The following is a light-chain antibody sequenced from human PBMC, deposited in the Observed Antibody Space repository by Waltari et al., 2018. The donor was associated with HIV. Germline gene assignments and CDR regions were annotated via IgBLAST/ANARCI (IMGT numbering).Light chain of an antibody. CDR1: SSDVGAYKL. Sequence: QSALTQPRSVSGSPGQSVTISCTGTSSDVGAYKLVSWYQQPPGKAPKLRIYDVTTRPSGVPDRFSGSKSGNSASLIISGLQAGDEAHYFCCSYAGNYAWVFGGGTKLTVL. CDR2: DVT. J-gene: IGLJ3*02. V-gene: IGLV2-11*01. CDR3: CSYAGNYAWV.